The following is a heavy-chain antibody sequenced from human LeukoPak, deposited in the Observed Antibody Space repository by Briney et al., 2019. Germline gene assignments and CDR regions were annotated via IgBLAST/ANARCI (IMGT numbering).Heavy chain of an antibody. Sequence: GGSLRLSCLGSGFNFRYFWMSWVRQAPGKGLEWVANINHDGRETYYADSVKGRFVISRDNAKDSLYLQMNSLRAEDAAVYYCAKGYIIAGRQWYLDLWGRGTLVGVSS. J-gene: IGHJ2*01. D-gene: IGHD6-13*01. V-gene: IGHV3-7*01. CDR1: GFNFRYFW. CDR3: AKGYIIAGRQWYLDL. CDR2: INHDGRET.